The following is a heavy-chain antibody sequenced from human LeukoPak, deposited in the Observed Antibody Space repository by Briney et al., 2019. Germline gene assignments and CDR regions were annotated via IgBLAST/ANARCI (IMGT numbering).Heavy chain of an antibody. CDR1: GGSISSYY. CDR2: IYYSGST. V-gene: IGHV4-59*08. J-gene: IGHJ4*02. Sequence: SETLSLTCTVSGGSISSYYWSWIRQPPGKGLEWIGYIYYSGSTNYNPSLKSRVTISVDTSKNQFSLKLSSVTAADTAVYYCARGCSGYYFSLDCWGQGILVTVSS. D-gene: IGHD3-22*01. CDR3: ARGCSGYYFSLDC.